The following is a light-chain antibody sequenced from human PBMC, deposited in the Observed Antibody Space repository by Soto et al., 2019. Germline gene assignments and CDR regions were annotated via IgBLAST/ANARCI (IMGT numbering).Light chain of an antibody. CDR1: NIGTKS. J-gene: IGLJ2*01. Sequence: SYVLTQPPSVSMAPGQTAKITCGGNNIGTKSVHWYQQKPGQAPVLVVYDDGDRPSGIPERFSGSNSGNTATLTISRVEGGDEADYYCQVWERSSDHLVFGGGTKLTVL. CDR2: DDG. V-gene: IGLV3-21*02. CDR3: QVWERSSDHLV.